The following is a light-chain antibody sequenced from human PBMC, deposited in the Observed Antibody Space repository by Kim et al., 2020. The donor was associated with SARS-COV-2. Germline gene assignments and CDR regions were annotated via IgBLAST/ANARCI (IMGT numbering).Light chain of an antibody. Sequence: ASVGDSITITCRASQGIATDLAWYQQRPGRAPNLLIYAASTLQSGIPSRFTASGSGTEFALTISSLQPDDFATYYCHQLSSHPFTFGGGTKVDIK. CDR3: HQLSSHPFT. J-gene: IGKJ4*01. CDR2: AAS. V-gene: IGKV1-9*01. CDR1: QGIATD.